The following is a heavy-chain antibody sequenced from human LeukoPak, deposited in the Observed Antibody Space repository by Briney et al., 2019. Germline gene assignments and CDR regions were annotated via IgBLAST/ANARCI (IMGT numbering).Heavy chain of an antibody. CDR1: GGSISSSSYY. V-gene: IGHV4-39*01. CDR3: ARQRLDTAMVTRNYFDY. J-gene: IGHJ4*02. Sequence: SETLSLTCTVCGGSISSSSYYWGWIRQPPGKGLEWFGSIYYSGSTYYNTSLKSRVTISVDTSKNQFSLKLSSVTAADTAVYYCARQRLDTAMVTRNYFDYWGQGTLVTVSS. D-gene: IGHD5-18*01. CDR2: IYYSGST.